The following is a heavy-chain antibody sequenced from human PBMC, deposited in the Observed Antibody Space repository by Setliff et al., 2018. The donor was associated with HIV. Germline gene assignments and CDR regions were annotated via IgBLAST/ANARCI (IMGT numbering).Heavy chain of an antibody. CDR1: GFTVTNTW. D-gene: IGHD6-19*01. V-gene: IGHV3-21*01. CDR2: ISSSSSYI. Sequence: LSCAVSGFTVTNTWMSWARQAPGKGLEWVSSISSSSSYIYYADSVKGRFTISRDNSKNTLYLQMNSLRAEDTAVYYCAKEVAVAGVYWGQGTLVTVSS. CDR3: AKEVAVAGVY. J-gene: IGHJ4*02.